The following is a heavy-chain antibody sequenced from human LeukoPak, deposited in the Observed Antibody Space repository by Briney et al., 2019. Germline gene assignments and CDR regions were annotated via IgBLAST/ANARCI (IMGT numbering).Heavy chain of an antibody. Sequence: SETLSLTCTVSGGSISSSSYYWGWIRRPPGKGLEWIGSIYYSGSTYYNPSLKSRVTISVDTSKNQFSLKLSSVTAADTAVYYCAREYGSGTRRLDYWGQGTLVTVSS. CDR3: AREYGSGTRRLDY. V-gene: IGHV4-39*07. CDR2: IYYSGST. D-gene: IGHD3-10*01. J-gene: IGHJ4*02. CDR1: GGSISSSSYY.